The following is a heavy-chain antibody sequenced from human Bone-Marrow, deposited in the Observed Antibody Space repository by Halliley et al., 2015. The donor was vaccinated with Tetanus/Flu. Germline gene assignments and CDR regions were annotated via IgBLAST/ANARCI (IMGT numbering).Heavy chain of an antibody. Sequence: YIYSTGNTYYNPSLKSRVTILIDTSKKPFSLKLNSVTAADTAVYYCARDTRISIFGMITQGGLDVWGQGTTVTVSS. CDR3: ARDTRISIFGMITQGGLDV. J-gene: IGHJ6*02. D-gene: IGHD3-3*01. V-gene: IGHV4-31*02. CDR2: IYSTGNT.